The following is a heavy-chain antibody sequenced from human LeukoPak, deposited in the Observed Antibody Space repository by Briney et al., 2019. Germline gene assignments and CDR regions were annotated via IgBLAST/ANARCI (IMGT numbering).Heavy chain of an antibody. CDR2: ITASGGST. D-gene: IGHD1-26*01. CDR1: GLTFSSFA. CDR3: ARIRQGDIVGSYYFDY. V-gene: IGHV3-23*01. Sequence: GGSLRLSCAASGLTFSSFAMSWVRQAPGKGLEWVSAITASGGSTYYADSVTGRFTLSRDNSKNTLYLQMNSLRAEDTALYYCARIRQGDIVGSYYFDYWGQGTLVTVSS. J-gene: IGHJ4*02.